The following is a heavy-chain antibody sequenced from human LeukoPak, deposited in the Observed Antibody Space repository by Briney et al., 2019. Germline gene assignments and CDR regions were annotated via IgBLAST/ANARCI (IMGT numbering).Heavy chain of an antibody. Sequence: GGPLRLSCAASGFIFSEYSLIWVRQAPGAXXXXXXXXNTNGRTXXXXXXXXXXXTMSXXNDKNSMYLQMNSLRAEDTAVYYCAXDCSGRNWARDFDYWGQGTLVTVSS. CDR3: AXDCSGRNWARDFDY. CDR2: XNTNGRTX. CDR1: GFIFSEYS. J-gene: IGHJ4*02. V-gene: IGHV3-48*01. D-gene: IGHD2-15*01.